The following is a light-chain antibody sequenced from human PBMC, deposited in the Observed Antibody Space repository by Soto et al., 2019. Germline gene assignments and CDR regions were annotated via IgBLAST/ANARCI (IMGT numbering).Light chain of an antibody. CDR3: SSHTSGSTRV. V-gene: IGLV2-14*01. J-gene: IGLJ1*01. Sequence: QSVLTQPASVSGSPGQSIAISCTGTLSDVGGYDYVSWYQQHPDKAPKLMIYEVTKRPSGVSNRFSGSKSGNTASLTISGLQPEDEADYYCSSHTSGSTRVFGSGTKVTVL. CDR2: EVT. CDR1: LSDVGGYDY.